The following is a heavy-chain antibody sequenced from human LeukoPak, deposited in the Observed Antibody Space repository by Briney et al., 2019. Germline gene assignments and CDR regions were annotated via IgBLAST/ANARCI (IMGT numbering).Heavy chain of an antibody. CDR1: AFTFSSYA. Sequence: GSLRLSCAASAFTFSSYAMSWVRQAPGKGLEWVSTISGGGDSTNYADPVKGGFIISRDNSKNTLYLQMNSLRADDTAVYYCAKPYRGYCYSYSWYFFDYWGQGTLVTVSS. V-gene: IGHV3-23*01. J-gene: IGHJ4*02. CDR3: AKPYRGYCYSYSWYFFDY. D-gene: IGHD2-15*01. CDR2: ISGGGDST.